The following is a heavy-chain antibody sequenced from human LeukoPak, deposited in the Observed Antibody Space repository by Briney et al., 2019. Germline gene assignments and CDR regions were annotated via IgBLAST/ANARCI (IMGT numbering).Heavy chain of an antibody. J-gene: IGHJ4*02. CDR2: INAGNGNT. V-gene: IGHV1-3*01. D-gene: IGHD3-3*01. CDR3: ARDRDDFWSGYLFY. Sequence: GASVKVSCTASGYTFTSYALHWVHQAPGQRLEWMGWINAGNGNTKYSQKFQGRVTITRDTSASTAYMELSSLRSEDTAVYYCARDRDDFWSGYLFYWGQGTLVTVSS. CDR1: GYTFTSYA.